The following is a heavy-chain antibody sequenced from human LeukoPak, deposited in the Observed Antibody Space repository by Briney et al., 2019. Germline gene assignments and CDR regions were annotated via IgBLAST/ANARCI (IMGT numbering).Heavy chain of an antibody. CDR1: GFTFSSYW. CDR3: ARVTSQYSYGSPHDAFDI. J-gene: IGHJ3*02. CDR2: INSDGSST. V-gene: IGHV3-74*01. Sequence: GGSLRLSCAASGFTFSSYWMHWVRQAPGKGLVWVSRINSDGSSTSYADSVKGRFTISRDNAKNTLYLQMNSLRAEDTAVYYCARVTSQYSYGSPHDAFDIWGQGTMVTVSS. D-gene: IGHD5-18*01.